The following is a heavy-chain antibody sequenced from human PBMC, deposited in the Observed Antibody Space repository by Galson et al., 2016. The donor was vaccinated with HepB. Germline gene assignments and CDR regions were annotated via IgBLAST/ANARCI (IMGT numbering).Heavy chain of an antibody. J-gene: IGHJ6*03. D-gene: IGHD1-14*01. CDR2: ISRDSSDI. Sequence: SLRLSCAASGFTYSNHGMHWVRQAPGKGLDWVSYISRDSSDIYYADSVRGRFTISRDNAKNSLYLQMNSLRDEDPAVYHCVRRSLPNRHANTRYVYHDMDVWGKGTTVTVSS. V-gene: IGHV3-48*02. CDR3: VRRSLPNRHANTRYVYHDMDV. CDR1: GFTYSNHG.